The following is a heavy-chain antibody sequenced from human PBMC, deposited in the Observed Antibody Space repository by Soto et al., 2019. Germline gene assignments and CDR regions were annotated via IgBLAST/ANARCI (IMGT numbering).Heavy chain of an antibody. CDR2: INHSGST. Sequence: QVQLQQWGAGLLKPSETLSLTCAVYGGSFSGYYWSWIRQPPGKGLEWIGEINHSGSTNYNPSLKSPVTLSVDTSQNQFSLKLSSVTAADTAVYYCARGLEDTAFDYWGQETLVTVSS. D-gene: IGHD5-18*01. J-gene: IGHJ4*02. V-gene: IGHV4-34*01. CDR1: GGSFSGYY. CDR3: ARGLEDTAFDY.